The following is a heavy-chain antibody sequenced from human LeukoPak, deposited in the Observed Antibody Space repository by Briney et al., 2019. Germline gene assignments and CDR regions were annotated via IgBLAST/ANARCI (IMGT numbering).Heavy chain of an antibody. CDR3: AHRPPNWAIDY. J-gene: IGHJ4*02. D-gene: IGHD7-27*01. Sequence: SGPTLVNPTQTLTLTCTFSGFSLRTSGVGVGWIRQPPGKALEWPALIYWDDDKRYSPSLKSRLTITKDTSKNEVVLTMTNMDPVDTATYYCAHRPPNWAIDYWGQGTLVTVSS. V-gene: IGHV2-5*02. CDR1: GFSLRTSGVG. CDR2: IYWDDDK.